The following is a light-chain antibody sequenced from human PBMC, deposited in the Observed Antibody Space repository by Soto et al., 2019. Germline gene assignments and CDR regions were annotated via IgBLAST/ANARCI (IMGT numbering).Light chain of an antibody. CDR3: SSYTSGSTLPWV. CDR1: SDDIGTYEY. J-gene: IGLJ1*01. V-gene: IGLV2-14*01. CDR2: GVY. Sequence: QSALAQPASVSGSRGQTITISCTGSSDDIGTYEYISWHQHHPGKAPKLIIFGVYDRPSGISDRFSGSKSGNTACLTIFGLQVEDEAVYYCSSYTSGSTLPWVFGTGTKVTVL.